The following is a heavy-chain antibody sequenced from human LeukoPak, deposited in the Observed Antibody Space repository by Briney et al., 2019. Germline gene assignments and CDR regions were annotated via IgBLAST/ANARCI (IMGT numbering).Heavy chain of an antibody. J-gene: IGHJ4*02. CDR3: ARARDYNSGSYPGF. V-gene: IGHV3-74*01. D-gene: IGHD3-10*01. CDR2: INHDATDA. Sequence: GGSLRLSCEAAGFSLTSYWMHWVRQAPGEGLTWISRINHDATDAIYADSVRGRFTISRDDAKNALYLQLNRLGADDTAIYYCARARDYNSGSYPGFWGRGTLVTVSS. CDR1: GFSLTSYW.